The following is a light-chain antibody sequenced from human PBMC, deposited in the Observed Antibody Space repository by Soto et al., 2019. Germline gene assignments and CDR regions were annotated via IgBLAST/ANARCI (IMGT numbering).Light chain of an antibody. J-gene: IGLJ1*01. Sequence: QSVLTQPPSVSAAPGQKVTISCSGSSSNIGNNYVSWYQQLPGTAPKLLIYGDNNRPSGVPDRFSGSKSGTSASLAITRLQAEDEADYYCQSYDISLHNYVFGTGTNVTVL. CDR3: QSYDISLHNYV. CDR1: SSNIGNNY. V-gene: IGLV1-40*01. CDR2: GDN.